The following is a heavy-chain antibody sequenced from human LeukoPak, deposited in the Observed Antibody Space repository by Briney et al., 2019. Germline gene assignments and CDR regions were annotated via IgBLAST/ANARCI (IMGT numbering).Heavy chain of an antibody. D-gene: IGHD2-8*02. CDR3: AIQCTGESCSRSYYFDY. J-gene: IGHJ4*02. Sequence: ASVKVSFTASGYTFTRYAMHWVRQAPGQRLGWMVWINAGNGNTNYSQNFQDRVTITRDTSASTDYMELSSLRSEDTAVYYCAIQCTGESCSRSYYFDYWGQGTQGTVS. V-gene: IGHV1-3*01. CDR1: GYTFTRYA. CDR2: INAGNGNT.